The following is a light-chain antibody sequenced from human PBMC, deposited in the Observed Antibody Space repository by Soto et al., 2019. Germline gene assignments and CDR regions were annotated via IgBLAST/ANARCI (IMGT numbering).Light chain of an antibody. CDR3: SSYAGSNLWV. J-gene: IGLJ3*02. V-gene: IGLV2-8*01. CDR2: EVS. CDR1: SSDVGGYNY. Sequence: QSALTQPPSASGSPGQSVTISCTGTSSDVGGYNYVSWYQQHPGKAPKLMIYEVSKRPSGVPDRFSGSKSGKTASLTVSGLPAEDEADYYCSSYAGSNLWVFGGGTKLTVL.